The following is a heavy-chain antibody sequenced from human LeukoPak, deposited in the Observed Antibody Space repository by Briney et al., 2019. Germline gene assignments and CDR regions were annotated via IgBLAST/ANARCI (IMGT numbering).Heavy chain of an antibody. CDR3: ARETASGYLGFDF. J-gene: IGHJ4*02. Sequence: ASVKVSCKASGYTFTDYSIHWVRQAPGQGLEWMGWISAYGHTKLARNLQARVTVTIDTSTTTAYMELRSLSSDDTAVYFCARETASGYLGFDFWGQGTLITVSS. V-gene: IGHV1-18*04. D-gene: IGHD3-3*01. CDR1: GYTFTDYS. CDR2: ISAYGHT.